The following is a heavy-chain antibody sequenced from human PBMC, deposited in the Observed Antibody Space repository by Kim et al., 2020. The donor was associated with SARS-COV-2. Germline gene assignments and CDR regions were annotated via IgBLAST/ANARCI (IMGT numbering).Heavy chain of an antibody. CDR1: GGSVSSGSYY. Sequence: SETLSLTCTVSGGSVSSGSYYWSWIRQPPGKGLEWIGYIYYSGSTNYNPSLKSRVTISVDTSKNQFSLKLSSATAADTAVYYCATREVGKDYGDYDL. CDR2: IYYSGST. D-gene: IGHD4-17*01. V-gene: IGHV4-61*01. J-gene: IGHJ2*01. CDR3: ATREVGKDYGDYDL.